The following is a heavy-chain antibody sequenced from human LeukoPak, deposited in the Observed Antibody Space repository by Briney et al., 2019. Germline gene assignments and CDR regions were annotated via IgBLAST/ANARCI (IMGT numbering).Heavy chain of an antibody. CDR2: ISAYNGNT. J-gene: IGHJ4*02. V-gene: IGHV1-18*01. Sequence: ASVKVSCKASGYTFTSYDINWVRQATGQGLEWMGWISAYNGNTNYAQKLQGRVTMTTDTSTSTAYMELRSLRSDDTAVYYCARTHDTTSYSSAVRWGQGTLVTVSS. CDR1: GYTFTSYD. CDR3: ARTHDTTSYSSAVR. D-gene: IGHD6-25*01.